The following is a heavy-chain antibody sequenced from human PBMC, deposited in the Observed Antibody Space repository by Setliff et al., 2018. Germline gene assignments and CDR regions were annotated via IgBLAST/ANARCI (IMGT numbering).Heavy chain of an antibody. D-gene: IGHD2-2*01. V-gene: IGHV3-33*08. Sequence: GGSLRLSCTASGFTFSAYWIHWVRQAPGKGLEWVAVIWDDGGNKYHADSVKGRFTISRDNAKNSLYLQMNSLRAEDTATYYCARSENCFSTHCSPYDYWGQGTLVTVSS. J-gene: IGHJ4*02. CDR2: IWDDGGNK. CDR1: GFTFSAYW. CDR3: ARSENCFSTHCSPYDY.